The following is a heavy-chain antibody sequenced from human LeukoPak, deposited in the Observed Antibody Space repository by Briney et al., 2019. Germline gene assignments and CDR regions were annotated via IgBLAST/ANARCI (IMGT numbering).Heavy chain of an antibody. CDR1: GFTFSNAW. Sequence: PGGSLRLSCAASGFTFSNAWMSWVRQAPGKGLEWVSAISGSGGSTYYADSVKGRFTISRDNSKNTLYLQMNSLRAEDTAVHYCAKVGTFNWFDPWGQGTLVTVSS. CDR2: ISGSGGST. D-gene: IGHD3-16*01. CDR3: AKVGTFNWFDP. V-gene: IGHV3-23*01. J-gene: IGHJ5*02.